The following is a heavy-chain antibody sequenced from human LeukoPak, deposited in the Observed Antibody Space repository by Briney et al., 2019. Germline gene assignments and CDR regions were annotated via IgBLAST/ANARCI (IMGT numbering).Heavy chain of an antibody. CDR2: IKSKTDGGTT. D-gene: IGHD3-10*01. V-gene: IGHV3-15*01. CDR3: TTTSGLYYYGSGSYYGYYFDY. CDR1: GSTFSNAW. Sequence: PGGSLRLSCAASGSTFSNAWMSWVRQAPGKGLEWVGRIKSKTDGGTTDYAAPVKGRFTISRDDSKNTLYLQMNSLKTEDTAVYYCTTTSGLYYYGSGSYYGYYFDYWGQGTLVTVSS. J-gene: IGHJ4*02.